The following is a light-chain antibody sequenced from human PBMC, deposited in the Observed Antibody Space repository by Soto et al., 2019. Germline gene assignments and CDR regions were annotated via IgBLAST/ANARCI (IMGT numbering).Light chain of an antibody. Sequence: EIVMTQSPATLSVSPGERATLSCRASQSVSSNLAWYQQKPGQAPRLLIHGASTRAPGFPARFSGSGSGTDFTLTISSLQSEDFAVYFCQHYHDWPPTFGPGTKVDIK. J-gene: IGKJ3*01. CDR2: GAS. CDR3: QHYHDWPPT. V-gene: IGKV3-15*01. CDR1: QSVSSN.